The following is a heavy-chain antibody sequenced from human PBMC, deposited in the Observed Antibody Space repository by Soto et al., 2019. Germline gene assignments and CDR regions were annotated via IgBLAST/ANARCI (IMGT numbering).Heavy chain of an antibody. CDR1: GVTVSNYG. V-gene: IGHV3-30*03. D-gene: IGHD2-8*02. Sequence: QVQLVESGGGVVQPGRSLRLSCAVSGVTVSNYGMHWVRQAPGKGLEWVAVISRDGGTKYYADSVKGRFTISRDNSRNTLFLEMNSLRSADMAVYYCTGEVASGYWVQGTLVTVSS. J-gene: IGHJ4*02. CDR2: ISRDGGTK. CDR3: TGEVASGY.